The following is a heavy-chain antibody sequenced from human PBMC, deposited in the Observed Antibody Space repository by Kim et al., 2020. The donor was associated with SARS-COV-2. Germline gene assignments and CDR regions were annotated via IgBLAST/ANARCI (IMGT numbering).Heavy chain of an antibody. D-gene: IGHD2-8*02. Sequence: GRSLRLSCAASGFTFRNYGMDWVRQAPGKGLEWVAVMGDDGTNKHYADSVKGRFTISKDNSKNTLYLEMNSLRAEDTAVYYCARHRGVYADYYADVWGKGTTVTVSS. V-gene: IGHV3-33*01. CDR3: ARHRGVYADYYADV. CDR1: GFTFRNYG. CDR2: MGDDGTNK. J-gene: IGHJ6*03.